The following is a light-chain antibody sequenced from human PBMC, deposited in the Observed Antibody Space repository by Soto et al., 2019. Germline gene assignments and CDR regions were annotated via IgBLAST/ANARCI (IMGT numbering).Light chain of an antibody. V-gene: IGLV2-14*03. CDR2: DVT. CDR3: SSYTSSSTYV. J-gene: IGLJ1*01. Sequence: QCALTQPASVSGSPGQSITISCTGTSSDVGGFDYVSWYQQHPDKAPKLMIYDVTNRPSGVSNRFSGSKSGNTASLTISGLQAEDEADYYCSSYTSSSTYVFGTGTKVTVL. CDR1: SSDVGGFDY.